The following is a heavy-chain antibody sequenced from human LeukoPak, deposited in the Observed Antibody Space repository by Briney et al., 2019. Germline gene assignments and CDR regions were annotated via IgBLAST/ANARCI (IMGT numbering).Heavy chain of an antibody. CDR2: IYRSGNT. J-gene: IGHJ4*02. CDR1: GGSISSYC. D-gene: IGHD2-15*01. Sequence: SETLSLTCTVSGGSISSYCWSWVRQPAGKGLEWIGRIYRSGNTNYNPSLKSRVTMSVDTSRNQFSLKLSSVTAADTAVYYCARESVGYCSGGSCPYYFDYWGQGALVTVSS. CDR3: ARESVGYCSGGSCPYYFDY. V-gene: IGHV4-4*07.